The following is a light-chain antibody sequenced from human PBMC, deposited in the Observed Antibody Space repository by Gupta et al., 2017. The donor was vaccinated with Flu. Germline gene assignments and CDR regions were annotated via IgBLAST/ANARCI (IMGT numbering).Light chain of an antibody. J-gene: IGKJ2*01. V-gene: IGKV1-39*01. Sequence: IRMTQSPSSLSASVGDRVTITCRASQSISSFSNWYRQQPGKAPKLLIYAASSLQTGVPSRFSGSGSGTDFTLTITSLQPEDSATYYCQQSYTTPNTFGQGTKLEIK. CDR1: QSISSF. CDR2: AAS. CDR3: QQSYTTPNT.